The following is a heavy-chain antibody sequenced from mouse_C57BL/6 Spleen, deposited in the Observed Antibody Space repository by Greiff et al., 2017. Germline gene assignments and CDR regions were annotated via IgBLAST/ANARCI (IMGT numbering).Heavy chain of an antibody. CDR1: GYTFTSYW. Sequence: QVQLKQPGAELVKPGASVKLSCTASGYTFTSYWMHWVKQRPGQGLEWIGMIHPNSGSTNYNEKFQSKATLTVDKSSSTAYMLHSSLTSEDTAVYYYARIYYDDCLDAMDYWGQGTSVTVSA. J-gene: IGHJ4*01. CDR2: IHPNSGST. CDR3: ARIYYDDCLDAMDY. D-gene: IGHD2-13*01. V-gene: IGHV1-64*01.